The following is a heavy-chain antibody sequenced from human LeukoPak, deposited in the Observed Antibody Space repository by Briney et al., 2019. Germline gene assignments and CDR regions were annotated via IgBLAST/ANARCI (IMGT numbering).Heavy chain of an antibody. CDR2: IRQDGSET. J-gene: IGHJ5*01. D-gene: IGHD2-21*01. Sequence: GGSLRLSCAASGFGFSTYYMSWVRQAPGKGLEWVANIRQDGSETFYVDSVKGRFTISRDNAKNSLYLQLSSLRAVYNAVYYCATYRTVARTNWFDSWGQGTLVTVSS. V-gene: IGHV3-7*01. CDR3: ATYRTVARTNWFDS. CDR1: GFGFSTYY.